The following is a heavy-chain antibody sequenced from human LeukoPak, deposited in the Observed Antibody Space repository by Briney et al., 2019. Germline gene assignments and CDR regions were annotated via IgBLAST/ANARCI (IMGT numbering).Heavy chain of an antibody. J-gene: IGHJ5*02. CDR3: ARDRRYCSSTSCSQNNWFDP. CDR2: IKQDGSEK. Sequence: GGSLRLSCAASGFTFSSYWMSWARQAPGKGLEWVANIKQDGSEKYYVDSVKGRFTISRDNAKNSLYQQMSSLRAEDTAVYYCARDRRYCSSTSCSQNNWFDPWGQGTLVTVSS. D-gene: IGHD2-2*01. V-gene: IGHV3-7*01. CDR1: GFTFSSYW.